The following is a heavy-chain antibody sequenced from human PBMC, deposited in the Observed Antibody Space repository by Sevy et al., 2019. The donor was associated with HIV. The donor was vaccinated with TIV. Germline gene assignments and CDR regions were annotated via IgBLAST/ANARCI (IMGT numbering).Heavy chain of an antibody. D-gene: IGHD3-10*01. J-gene: IGHJ5*02. V-gene: IGHV1-18*01. CDR3: ARISTVRGKFNWFDP. Sequence: ASVKVSCKASGYNFDGYGISWVRQAPGQGLEWMGWIGVYNGNKKYAQTFQDRATMTTDISTSTAYMELRSLKVADTAVYFCARISTVRGKFNWFDPWGQGTLVTVSS. CDR2: IGVYNGNK. CDR1: GYNFDGYG.